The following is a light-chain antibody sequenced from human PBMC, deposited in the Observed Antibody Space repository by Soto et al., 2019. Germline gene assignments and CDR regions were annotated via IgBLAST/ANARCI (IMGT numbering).Light chain of an antibody. Sequence: ELLLTQSPATLSVSLGYSATRACRASQSVSLSLAWYQMRPGQPPRLLIYGASTRATDIPARFSGSGSGTDFTLTISSLQPEDFATYYCLQHNSYPWTFGQGTKVDIK. J-gene: IGKJ1*01. V-gene: IGKV3-15*01. CDR3: LQHNSYPWT. CDR2: GAS. CDR1: QSVSLS.